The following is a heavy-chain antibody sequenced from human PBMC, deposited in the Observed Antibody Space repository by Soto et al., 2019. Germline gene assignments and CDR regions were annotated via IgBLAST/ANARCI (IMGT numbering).Heavy chain of an antibody. V-gene: IGHV1-46*01. Sequence: ASVKVSCKASGYTFSSNYMHWVRQAPGQGLEWMGIINPSGGSTSYAQKFQGRVTMTRGTSTSTVYMEVSSLRSEDTAVYYCARNGGCSGGSCYSTSYYYYYGMDVWGQGTTVTVSS. CDR3: ARNGGCSGGSCYSTSYYYYYGMDV. CDR2: INPSGGST. CDR1: GYTFSSNY. D-gene: IGHD2-15*01. J-gene: IGHJ6*02.